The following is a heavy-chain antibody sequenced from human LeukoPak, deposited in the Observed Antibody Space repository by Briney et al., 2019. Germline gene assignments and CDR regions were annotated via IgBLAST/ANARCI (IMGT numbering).Heavy chain of an antibody. CDR3: AELGITMIGGV. Sequence: GGSLRLSCAASGFTFSNYNMNWVRQAPGKGLEWVSYIGSSSRTIYYADSVKGRFTISRDNAKNSLYLQMNSLRAEDTAVFYCAELGITMIGGVWGKGTTVTISS. CDR2: IGSSSRTI. J-gene: IGHJ6*04. V-gene: IGHV3-48*01. CDR1: GFTFSNYN. D-gene: IGHD3-10*02.